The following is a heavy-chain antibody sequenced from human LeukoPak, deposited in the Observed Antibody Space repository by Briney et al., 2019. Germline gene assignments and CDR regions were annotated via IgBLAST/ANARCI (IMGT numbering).Heavy chain of an antibody. CDR3: ARHGAGWFGESGTNKFDP. J-gene: IGHJ5*02. CDR2: IYYSGST. Sequence: SETLSLTCAVYGGSFSGYYWGWIRQPPGKGLEWIGSIYYSGSTYYNPSLKSRVTISVDTSKNQFSLKLSSVTAADTAVYYCARHGAGWFGESGTNKFDPWGQGTLVTVSS. V-gene: IGHV4-39*01. CDR1: GGSFSGYY. D-gene: IGHD3-10*01.